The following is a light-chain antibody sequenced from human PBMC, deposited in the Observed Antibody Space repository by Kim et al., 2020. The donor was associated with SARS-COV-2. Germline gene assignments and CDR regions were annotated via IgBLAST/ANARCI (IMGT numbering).Light chain of an antibody. V-gene: IGKV3-15*01. CDR2: DAS. Sequence: DIVMTQSPATLSVSPGEGATLSCRASQSITSHLAWYQQKLGQAPRLLIYDASTRATGVPARFGGSGSGTEFTLTISSLQSEDFAIYYCQQYRNWPRTFGQGTKVDIK. J-gene: IGKJ1*01. CDR3: QQYRNWPRT. CDR1: QSITSH.